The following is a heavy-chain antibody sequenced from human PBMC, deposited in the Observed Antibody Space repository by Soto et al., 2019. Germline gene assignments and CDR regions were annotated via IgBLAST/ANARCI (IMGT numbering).Heavy chain of an antibody. CDR3: ARGRYGDY. Sequence: QVHLVQSGAEVKKPRASVKVSCKSSGYNFTSYGITWVRQAPGQGLEWMGWISAHNGNTDYAQKLQGRVTVTRDTSTSTAYMELRSLRSDDTAVYYCARGRYGDYWGQGALVTVSS. CDR1: GYNFTSYG. D-gene: IGHD1-1*01. CDR2: ISAHNGNT. J-gene: IGHJ4*02. V-gene: IGHV1-18*01.